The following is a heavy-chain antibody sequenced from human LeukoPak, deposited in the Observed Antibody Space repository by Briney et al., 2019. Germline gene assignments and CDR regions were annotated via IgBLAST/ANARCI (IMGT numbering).Heavy chain of an antibody. CDR1: GGSISSGGYS. CDR3: ARVMATISRDFDY. D-gene: IGHD5-24*01. Sequence: SETLSLTCAVSGGSISSGGYSWSWIRQPPGKGLEWIGYIYHSGSTNYNPSLKSRVTISVDTSKNQFSLKLSSVTAADTAVYYCARVMATISRDFDYWGQGTLVTVSS. V-gene: IGHV4-30-2*01. J-gene: IGHJ4*02. CDR2: IYHSGST.